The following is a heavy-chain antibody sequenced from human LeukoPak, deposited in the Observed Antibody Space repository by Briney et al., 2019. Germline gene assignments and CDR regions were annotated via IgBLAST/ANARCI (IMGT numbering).Heavy chain of an antibody. V-gene: IGHV3-23*01. CDR1: GFTFSSYA. CDR3: AKTPAVAGTQSDY. Sequence: PGGSLRLSCEASGFTFSSYAMGWVRQAPGKGLEWVSAISGSGGSTYYADSVKGRFTISRDNSKNTLYLQMNSLRAEDTAVYYCAKTPAVAGTQSDYWGQGTLVTVSS. CDR2: ISGSGGST. D-gene: IGHD6-19*01. J-gene: IGHJ4*02.